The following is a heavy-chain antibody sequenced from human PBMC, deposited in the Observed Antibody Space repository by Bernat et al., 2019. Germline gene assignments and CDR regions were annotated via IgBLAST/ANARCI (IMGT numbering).Heavy chain of an antibody. J-gene: IGHJ4*02. V-gene: IGHV3-9*01. CDR3: AKDSYYYDSSGYLHY. CDR1: GFTFDDYA. Sequence: EVQLVESGGGLVQPGRSLRLSCAASGFTFDDYAMHWVRQAPGKGLEWVSGISWNSGSIGYADSVKDRFTISRDNAKNSLYLQMNSLRAEDTALYYCAKDSYYYDSSGYLHYWGQGTLVTVSS. CDR2: ISWNSGSI. D-gene: IGHD3-22*01.